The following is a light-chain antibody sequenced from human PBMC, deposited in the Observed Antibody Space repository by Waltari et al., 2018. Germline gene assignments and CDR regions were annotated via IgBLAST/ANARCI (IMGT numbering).Light chain of an antibody. CDR3: QHYVSLPAT. J-gene: IGKJ1*01. Sequence: WASQGVGQALTWYHSKPGRVPRLLIYGASSRATGMPDRFSGGGSVTYFSLGINRLAPEDFAVYYCQHYVSLPATFGQGTKVEIK. CDR2: GAS. V-gene: IGKV3-20*01. CDR1: QGVGQA.